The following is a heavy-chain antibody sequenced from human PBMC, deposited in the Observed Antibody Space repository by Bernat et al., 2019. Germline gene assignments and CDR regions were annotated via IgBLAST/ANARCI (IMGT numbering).Heavy chain of an antibody. CDR1: GFTFSSYS. Sequence: EVQLVESGGGLVQPGGSLRLSCAASGFTFSSYSMNWVRQAPGKGLEWVSYISSSSSTIYYADSVKGRFTISRDNAKNSLYLKMSSLRAEDTAVYYCARDQGLPPQGYYGMDVWGQGTTVTVSS. CDR3: ARDQGLPPQGYYGMDV. V-gene: IGHV3-48*01. J-gene: IGHJ6*02. CDR2: ISSSSSTI.